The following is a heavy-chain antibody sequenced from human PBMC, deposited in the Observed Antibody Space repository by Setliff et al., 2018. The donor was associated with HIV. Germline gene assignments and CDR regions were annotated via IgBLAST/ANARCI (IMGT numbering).Heavy chain of an antibody. CDR2: ISNTGDHT. V-gene: IGHV3-64*02. CDR1: GFAFSNYG. J-gene: IGHJ2*01. Sequence: PGGSLRLSCAASGFAFSNYGMHWVRQAPGKRLEYASAISNTGDHTYYADSVKGRFTISRDNSKNRLDLQVGSLRAEDMAVYYCASNFRSGYWYFDLWGRGTLVTVSS. CDR3: ASNFRSGYWYFDL. D-gene: IGHD2-15*01.